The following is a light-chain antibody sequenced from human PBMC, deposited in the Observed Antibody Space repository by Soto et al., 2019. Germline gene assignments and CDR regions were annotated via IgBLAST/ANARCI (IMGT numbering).Light chain of an antibody. Sequence: DFQMTQSPSTLSGSVGDSVTITCRASQTISSWLAWYQQKPGKAPKLLIYKASTLKSGVPSRFSGSGSGTEFTLTISSLQPDDFATYYCQHYNSYSEAFGQGTKV. V-gene: IGKV1-5*03. CDR3: QHYNSYSEA. CDR2: KAS. CDR1: QTISSW. J-gene: IGKJ1*01.